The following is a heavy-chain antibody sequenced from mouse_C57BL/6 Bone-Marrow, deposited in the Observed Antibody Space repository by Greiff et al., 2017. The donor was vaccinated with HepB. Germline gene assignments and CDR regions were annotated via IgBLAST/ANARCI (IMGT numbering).Heavy chain of an antibody. V-gene: IGHV1-7*01. J-gene: IGHJ1*03. D-gene: IGHD1-1*02. Sequence: QVQLQQSGAELVKPGASVKLSCKASGYNFTSYWMHWVKQRPGQGLEWIGYINPSSGYTKYNQKFKDKATLTADKSSSTAYLQLSSLTYEDSAVYYWSNYYGISYCYYDVWGRGTAVTVSA. CDR2: INPSSGYT. CDR1: GYNFTSYW. CDR3: SNYYGISYCYYDV.